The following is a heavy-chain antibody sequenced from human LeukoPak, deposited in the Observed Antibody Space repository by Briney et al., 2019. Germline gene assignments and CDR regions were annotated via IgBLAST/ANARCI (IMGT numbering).Heavy chain of an antibody. V-gene: IGHV4-34*01. CDR1: GGSFSGYY. Sequence: PSETLSLTCAVYGGSFSGYYWSWIRQPPGKGLEWIGEINHSGSTNYNPSLKSRVTISVDTSKNQFSLKLSSVTAADTAVYYCAIGRRLSHDAFDIWGQGTMVTVSS. J-gene: IGHJ3*02. CDR3: AIGRRLSHDAFDI. CDR2: INHSGST. D-gene: IGHD5-12*01.